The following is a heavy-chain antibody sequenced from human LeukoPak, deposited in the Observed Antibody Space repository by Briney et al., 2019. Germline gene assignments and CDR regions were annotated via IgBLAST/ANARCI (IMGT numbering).Heavy chain of an antibody. CDR1: GGSMSGYY. CDR2: IYYSGST. V-gene: IGHV4-59*01. CDR3: ARGGLVPLNWFDP. D-gene: IGHD6-19*01. J-gene: IGHJ5*02. Sequence: SETLSLTCTVSGGSMSGYYWSWIRQPPGKGLEWIRYIYYSGSTNYNPSLKSRVTISVDTSKYQFSLRLSSVAAADTALYYCARGGLVPLNWFDPWGQGTLVTVSS.